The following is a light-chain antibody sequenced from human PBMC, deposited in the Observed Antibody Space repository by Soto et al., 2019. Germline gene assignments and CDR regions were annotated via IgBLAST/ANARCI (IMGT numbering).Light chain of an antibody. CDR2: AAS. V-gene: IGKV1-5*01. CDR1: QRMSGW. CDR3: QQYYSFPLT. Sequence: DIQMTQSPSTLSASVGDTVTITCRASQRMSGWLAWYQQKPGKAPELLIYAASTLQSGVPSRFSGSGSGTDFTLTISCLQSEDFATYYCQQYYSFPLTFGGGTKVDIK. J-gene: IGKJ4*01.